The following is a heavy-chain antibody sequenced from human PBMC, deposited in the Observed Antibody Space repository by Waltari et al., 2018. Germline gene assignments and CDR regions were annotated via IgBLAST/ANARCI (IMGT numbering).Heavy chain of an antibody. D-gene: IGHD1-26*01. CDR1: GFPFSSYS. J-gene: IGHJ4*02. CDR2: ISSSSSTI. V-gene: IGHV3-48*04. Sequence: EVQLVESGGGLVQPGGSLRLSCAASGFPFSSYSMNWVRQAPGKGLEWVSYISSSSSTIYYADSVKGRFTISRDNAKNSLYLQMNSLRAEDTAVYYCARGGGSYPQGNYFDYWGQGTLVTVSS. CDR3: ARGGGSYPQGNYFDY.